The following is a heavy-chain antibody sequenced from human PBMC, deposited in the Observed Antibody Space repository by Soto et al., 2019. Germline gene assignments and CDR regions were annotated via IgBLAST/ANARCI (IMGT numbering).Heavy chain of an antibody. CDR1: GGTFSSYA. CDR2: IIPIFGTA. CDR3: ARDGDSSGYYIEYFQH. Sequence: ASVKVSCKASGGTFSSYAISWVRQAPGQGLEWMGGIIPIFGTANYAQKFQGRVTITADESTSTAYMELSSLGSEDTAVYYCARDGDSSGYYIEYFQHWGQGTLVTVSS. J-gene: IGHJ1*01. D-gene: IGHD3-22*01. V-gene: IGHV1-69*13.